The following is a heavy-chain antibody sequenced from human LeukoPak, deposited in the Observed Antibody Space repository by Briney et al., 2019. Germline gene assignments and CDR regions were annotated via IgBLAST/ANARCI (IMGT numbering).Heavy chain of an antibody. V-gene: IGHV3-21*01. J-gene: IGHJ3*02. Sequence: GGSLRLSCAASGFTFSDYYMNWVRQAPGKGLEWVSSISSRSSYIYYADSVKGRFTISRHNAKNSLYLQMNSLRAEDTAVYYCARVPAGVIGMKDAFDIWGQGTMVTVSS. D-gene: IGHD3-16*02. CDR2: ISSRSSYI. CDR3: ARVPAGVIGMKDAFDI. CDR1: GFTFSDYY.